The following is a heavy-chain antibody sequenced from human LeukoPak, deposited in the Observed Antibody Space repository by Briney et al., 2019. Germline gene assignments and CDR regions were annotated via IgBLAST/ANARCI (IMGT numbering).Heavy chain of an antibody. V-gene: IGHV3-23*01. CDR3: AKTSRGNSGYDSPFDY. J-gene: IGHJ4*02. CDR2: VRGSGSDT. Sequence: GGSLRLPCAASGFTFSTYAMSWVRQAPGKGLEWVSAVRGSGSDTYYADSVKGRFTISRDNSKNTLYLQMNSLRAEDTAIYYCAKTSRGNSGYDSPFDYWGQGTLVTVSS. CDR1: GFTFSTYA. D-gene: IGHD5-12*01.